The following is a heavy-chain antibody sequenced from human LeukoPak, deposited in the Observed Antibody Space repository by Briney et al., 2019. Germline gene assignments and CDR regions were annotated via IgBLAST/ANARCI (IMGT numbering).Heavy chain of an antibody. CDR3: AKDSTAAVAGMDV. V-gene: IGHV3-9*01. CDR2: ISWNSVSI. J-gene: IGHJ6*02. D-gene: IGHD6-13*01. Sequence: PGRSLRLSCAASGFTFDDYAMHWVRQAPGKGLEWVSGISWNSVSIGYADSVKGRFTISRDNAKNSLYLQMNSLRAEDTALYYCAKDSTAAVAGMDVWGQETTVTVSS. CDR1: GFTFDDYA.